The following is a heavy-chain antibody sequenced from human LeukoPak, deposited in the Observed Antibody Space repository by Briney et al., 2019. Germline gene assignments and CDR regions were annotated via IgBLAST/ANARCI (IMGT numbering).Heavy chain of an antibody. CDR2: LSYDGSNK. D-gene: IGHD6-19*01. CDR1: GFTFSGYG. Sequence: PGESLRLSCAASGFTFSGYGIHWVRQAPGKGLEWVAFLSYDGSNKFYADSVKGRFTISRDNSETTLYLQMNSLRAEDTAVYYCARALYNNGWSYFDYWGQGTLVTVSS. CDR3: ARALYNNGWSYFDY. V-gene: IGHV3-33*01. J-gene: IGHJ4*02.